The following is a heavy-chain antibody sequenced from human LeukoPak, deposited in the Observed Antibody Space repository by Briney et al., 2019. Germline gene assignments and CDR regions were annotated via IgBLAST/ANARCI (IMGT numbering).Heavy chain of an antibody. CDR3: ATDYGGNSVKDAFDI. J-gene: IGHJ3*02. CDR2: IIPIFGTA. V-gene: IGHV1-69*13. CDR1: GGTFSSYA. D-gene: IGHD4-23*01. Sequence: SVKVSCKASGGTFSSYAISWVRQAPGQGLEWMGGIIPIFGTANYAQKFQGRVTITADESTSTAYMELGSLRSEDTAVYYCATDYGGNSVKDAFDIWGQGTMVTVSS.